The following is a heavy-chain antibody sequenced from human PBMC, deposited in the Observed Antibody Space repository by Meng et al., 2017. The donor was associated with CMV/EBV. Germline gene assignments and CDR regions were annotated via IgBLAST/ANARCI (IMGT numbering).Heavy chain of an antibody. V-gene: IGHV1-2*02. CDR1: GYTFTGYY. CDR2: INPNSGGT. CDR3: ARDSHCSSTSCPLDY. Sequence: ASVKVSCKASGYTFTGYYMHWVRQAPGQGLEWMGWINPNSGGTNYAQKFQGRVTMIRDTSISTAYMELSRLRSDDTAVYYCARDSHCSSTSCPLDYWGQGTLVTVSS. D-gene: IGHD2-2*01. J-gene: IGHJ4*02.